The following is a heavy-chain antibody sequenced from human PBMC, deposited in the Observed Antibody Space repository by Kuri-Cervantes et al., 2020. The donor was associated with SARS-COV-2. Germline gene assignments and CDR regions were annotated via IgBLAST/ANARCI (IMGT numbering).Heavy chain of an antibody. V-gene: IGHV3-23*01. CDR1: GFTFSGHW. Sequence: GESLKISCAASGFTFSGHWIHWVRQAPGKGLEWVSGVSGSGGTTYYADSVKGRCTISRDNSKNTLYLQMNSLRAEDTAVYYCAKVGGYCSGGSCYSYYYYGLDVWGQGTTVTVSS. J-gene: IGHJ6*02. CDR2: VSGSGGTT. CDR3: AKVGGYCSGGSCYSYYYYGLDV. D-gene: IGHD2-15*01.